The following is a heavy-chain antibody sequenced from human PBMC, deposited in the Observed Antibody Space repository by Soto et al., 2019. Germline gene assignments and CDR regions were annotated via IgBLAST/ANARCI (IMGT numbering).Heavy chain of an antibody. D-gene: IGHD2-2*02. Sequence: PSETLSLSCAASGFTFSSYSMNWVRQAPGKGLEWVSSISSSSSYIYYADSVKGRFTISRDNAKNSLYLQMNSLRAEDTAVYYCAREEIVVVPAAIGYYYGMDVWGQGTTVTSP. CDR3: AREEIVVVPAAIGYYYGMDV. V-gene: IGHV3-21*01. J-gene: IGHJ6*02. CDR2: ISSSSSYI. CDR1: GFTFSSYS.